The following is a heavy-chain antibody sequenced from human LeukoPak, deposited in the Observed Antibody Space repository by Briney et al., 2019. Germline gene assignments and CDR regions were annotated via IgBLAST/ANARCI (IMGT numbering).Heavy chain of an antibody. J-gene: IGHJ4*02. CDR2: ISSSSSYI. Sequence: GESLRLSCAASGFTFSSYSMNWVRQAPGKGLEWVSSISSSSSYIYYADSVKGRFTISRDNAKNSLYLQMNSLRAEDTAVYYCARETYYYDSSPFDYWGQGTLVTVSS. V-gene: IGHV3-21*01. CDR3: ARETYYYDSSPFDY. D-gene: IGHD3-22*01. CDR1: GFTFSSYS.